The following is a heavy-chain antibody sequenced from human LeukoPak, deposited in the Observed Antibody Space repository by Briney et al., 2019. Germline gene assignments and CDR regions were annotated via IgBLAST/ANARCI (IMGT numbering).Heavy chain of an antibody. D-gene: IGHD5-18*01. CDR3: ASGYSYGCAGGLDY. CDR1: GGSISSGGYS. CDR2: IYHSGST. Sequence: PSETLSLTCAVSGGSISSGGYSWSWIRQPPGKGLEWIGYIYHSGSTYYNPSLKSRVTISVDRSKNQFSLKLSSVTAADTAVYYCASGYSYGCAGGLDYWGQGTLVTVSS. J-gene: IGHJ4*02. V-gene: IGHV4-30-2*01.